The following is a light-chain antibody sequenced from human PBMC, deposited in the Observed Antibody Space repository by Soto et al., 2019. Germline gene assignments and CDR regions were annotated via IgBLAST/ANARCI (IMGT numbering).Light chain of an antibody. CDR2: GAS. CDR3: HQYNNWPPWP. J-gene: IGKJ1*01. CDR1: QTINNN. V-gene: IGKV3-15*01. Sequence: ETVVKLSLATVSLSTGERATLSCRASQTINNNVAWYQLKDGQVPRLVIYGASTRATDIPARFSGSGSGTEFTLTISSLQSEDFAVHYCHQYNNWPPWPFGHGAKVDI.